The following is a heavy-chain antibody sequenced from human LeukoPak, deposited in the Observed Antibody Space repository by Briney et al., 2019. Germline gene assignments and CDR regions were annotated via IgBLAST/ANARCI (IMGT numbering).Heavy chain of an antibody. D-gene: IGHD4-23*01. V-gene: IGHV4-34*01. Sequence: SETLSLTCAVYGGSFSDYYWSWIRQPPGKGLEWIGEINHSGSTNYNPSLKSRVTISVDTSKNQFSLRLSSVTAADTAVYYCARLAVDDEFDYWGQGTLVTVS. CDR2: INHSGST. CDR1: GGSFSDYY. CDR3: ARLAVDDEFDY. J-gene: IGHJ4*02.